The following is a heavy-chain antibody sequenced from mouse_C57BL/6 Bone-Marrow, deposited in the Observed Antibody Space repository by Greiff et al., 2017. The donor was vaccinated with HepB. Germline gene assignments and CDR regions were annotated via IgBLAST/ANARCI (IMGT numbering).Heavy chain of an antibody. Sequence: EVQLVESGPGLVKPSQSLSLTCSVTGYSITSGYYWNWIRQFPGNKLEWMGYISYDGSNNYNPSLKNRISITRDTSKNQFFLKLNSVTTEDTATYYCARGLSIITTVGYWGQGTSVTVSS. CDR1: GYSITSGYY. V-gene: IGHV3-6*01. J-gene: IGHJ4*01. CDR2: ISYDGSN. D-gene: IGHD1-1*01. CDR3: ARGLSIITTVGY.